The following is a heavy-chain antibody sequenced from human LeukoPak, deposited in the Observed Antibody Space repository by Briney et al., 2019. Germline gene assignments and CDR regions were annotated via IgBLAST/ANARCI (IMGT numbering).Heavy chain of an antibody. J-gene: IGHJ3*02. V-gene: IGHV3-23*01. D-gene: IGHD3-10*01. CDR3: AKDRDYYGSGAAFDI. Sequence: PGGSLRLSCAASGFTFSSYAMSWVRQAPGKGLEWVSAISGSGGSTYYADSVKGRFTISRDNSKNTLYLQMNSLRAEDTAVYYCAKDRDYYGSGAAFDIWGQGTMVTVYS. CDR1: GFTFSSYA. CDR2: ISGSGGST.